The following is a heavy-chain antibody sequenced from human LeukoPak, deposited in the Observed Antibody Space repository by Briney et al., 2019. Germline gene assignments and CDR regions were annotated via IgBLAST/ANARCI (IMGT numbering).Heavy chain of an antibody. CDR2: INHSGST. J-gene: IGHJ4*02. CDR3: ARHGSGHDY. V-gene: IGHV4-34*01. Sequence: SETLSLTCAVYGGSFSGCYWSWIRRPPGKGLEWIGEINHSGSTNYNPSLKSRVTISVDTSKNQFSLKLSSVTAADTAVYYCARHGSGHDYWGQGTLVTVSS. CDR1: GGSFSGCY. D-gene: IGHD3-10*01.